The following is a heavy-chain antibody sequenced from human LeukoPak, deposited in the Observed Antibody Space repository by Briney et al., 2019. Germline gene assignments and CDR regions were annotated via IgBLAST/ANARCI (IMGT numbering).Heavy chain of an antibody. CDR2: IYSGGST. CDR3: ASPESLDY. V-gene: IGHV3-53*01. Sequence: QSGGSLRLSCAASGFTFSSYAMSWVRQAPGKGLEWVSVIYSGGSTYYADSVKGRFTISRDNSKNTLYLQMNSLRAEDTAVYYCASPESLDYWGQGTLVTVSS. J-gene: IGHJ4*02. CDR1: GFTFSSYA.